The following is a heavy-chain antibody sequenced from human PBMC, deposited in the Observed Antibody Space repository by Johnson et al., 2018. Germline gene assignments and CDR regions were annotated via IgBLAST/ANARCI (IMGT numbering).Heavy chain of an antibody. J-gene: IGHJ6*02. CDR2: ISSSSSTI. V-gene: IGHV3-48*02. CDR3: ARVVRYSYGFYYYYGMDV. CDR1: GFTFSSYS. D-gene: IGHD5-18*01. Sequence: VQLVQSGGGLVQPGGSLRLSCAASGFTFSSYSMNWVRQAPGKGLEWVSYISSSSSTIYSADSVKGRFTISRDNATNSLYLQMNSLRDEDTAVYYCARVVRYSYGFYYYYGMDVWGQGTTVTVSS.